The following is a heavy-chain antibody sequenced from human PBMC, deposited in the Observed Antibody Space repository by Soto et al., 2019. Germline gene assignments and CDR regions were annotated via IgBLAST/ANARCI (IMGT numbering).Heavy chain of an antibody. J-gene: IGHJ4*02. CDR2: ISSDETIV. Sequence: GGSLRLSCEGFGYTLRGYGMIWVRQAPGKGLECVSYISSDETIVNYADSVKGRFTISRDSAKNSLFLQMNSLRDEDTAVYYCVRGGGVGTTWGYYWGQGAQVTVSS. V-gene: IGHV3-48*02. CDR3: VRGGGVGTTWGYY. D-gene: IGHD1-26*01. CDR1: GYTLRGYG.